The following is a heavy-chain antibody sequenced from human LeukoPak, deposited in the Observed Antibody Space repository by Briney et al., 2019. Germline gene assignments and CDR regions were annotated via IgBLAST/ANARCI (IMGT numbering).Heavy chain of an antibody. Sequence: ASVKVSCKASGYTFTSYGISWVRQAPGQGLEWMGWISAYNGNTNYAQKLQGRVTITADESTSTAYMELSSLRFEDTAVYYCARAPFNRITMVRGVIGWFDPWGQGTLVTVSS. D-gene: IGHD3-10*01. V-gene: IGHV1-18*01. CDR2: ISAYNGNT. J-gene: IGHJ5*02. CDR3: ARAPFNRITMVRGVIGWFDP. CDR1: GYTFTSYG.